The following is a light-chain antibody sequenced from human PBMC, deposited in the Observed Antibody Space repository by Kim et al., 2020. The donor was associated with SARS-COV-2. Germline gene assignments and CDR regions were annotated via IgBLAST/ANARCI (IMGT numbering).Light chain of an antibody. V-gene: IGLV1-40*01. CDR3: QSYDSSLSGSYV. Sequence: APRSRAGNSSNSGAVYDGHWYQRLPGTAPKLLIYGNSNRPSGVPDRFSGSKSGTSASLAITGLQAEDEADYYCQSYDSSLSGSYVFGTGTKVTVL. CDR1: SSNSGAVYD. J-gene: IGLJ1*01. CDR2: GNS.